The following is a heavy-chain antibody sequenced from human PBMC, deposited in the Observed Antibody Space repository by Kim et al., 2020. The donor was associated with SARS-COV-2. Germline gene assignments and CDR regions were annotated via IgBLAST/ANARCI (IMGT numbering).Heavy chain of an antibody. J-gene: IGHJ4*02. CDR3: ARGIAVAGTIETYYFDY. V-gene: IGHV4-34*01. CDR2: INHSGST. CDR1: GGSFSGYY. D-gene: IGHD6-19*01. Sequence: SETLSLTCAVYGGSFSGYYWSWIRQPPGKGLEWIGEINHSGSTNYNPSLKSRVTISVDTSKNQFSLKLSSVTAADTAVYYCARGIAVAGTIETYYFDYWGQGTLVTVSS.